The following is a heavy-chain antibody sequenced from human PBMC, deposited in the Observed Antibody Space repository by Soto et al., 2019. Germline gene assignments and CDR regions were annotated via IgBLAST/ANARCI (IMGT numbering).Heavy chain of an antibody. Sequence: GGSLRLSCAASGFTFSSYAMSWVRQAQGKGLNWVSAISSSGVSTYYAGSVKGRFTISRDNSKNTLYLQMNSLRAEDTAVYYWAKRTYDNSGYHDYWGQGTLVTVSS. V-gene: IGHV3-23*01. CDR2: ISSSGVST. D-gene: IGHD3-22*01. J-gene: IGHJ4*02. CDR1: GFTFSSYA. CDR3: AKRTYDNSGYHDY.